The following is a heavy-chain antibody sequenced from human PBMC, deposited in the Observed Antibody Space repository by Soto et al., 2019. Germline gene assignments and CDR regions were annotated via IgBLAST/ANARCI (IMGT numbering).Heavy chain of an antibody. CDR2: ISGNSGST. D-gene: IGHD2-2*01. CDR1: GFTFSKYA. CDR3: AKEFVVVPAAMDYFDY. Sequence: GGSLRLSCAASGFTFSKYAITWARQGPGKGLEWVSTISGNSGSTYYADSVKGRFTISRDNSKNTLYLQMNSLRAEDTAVYYCAKEFVVVPAAMDYFDYWGQGILVTVSS. J-gene: IGHJ4*02. V-gene: IGHV3-23*01.